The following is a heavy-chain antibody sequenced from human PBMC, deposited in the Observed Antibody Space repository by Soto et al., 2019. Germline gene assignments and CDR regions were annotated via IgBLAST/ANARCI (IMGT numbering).Heavy chain of an antibody. Sequence: PGESLKISCKGSGYSFTSYWISWVRQMPGKGLEWMGRIDPSDSYTNYSPSFQGHVTISADKSISTAYLQWSSLKASDTAMYYCARLPLIGGYDSYYSYGMDVWGQGTTVTVSS. D-gene: IGHD5-12*01. CDR2: IDPSDSYT. CDR3: ARLPLIGGYDSYYSYGMDV. V-gene: IGHV5-10-1*01. J-gene: IGHJ6*02. CDR1: GYSFTSYW.